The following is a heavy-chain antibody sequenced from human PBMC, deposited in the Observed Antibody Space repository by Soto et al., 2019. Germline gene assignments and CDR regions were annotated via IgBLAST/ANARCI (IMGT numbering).Heavy chain of an antibody. CDR3: ARGMNPQDY. CDR2: IYHSGTT. CDR1: GFSISSGFY. D-gene: IGHD6-13*01. V-gene: IGHV4-38-2*02. Sequence: SETLSLTCNVSGFSISSGFYWGWVRQPPGKGLEWIGAIYHSGTTYFNPSLKSLVTMAIDTSKNQFSLSLASVAAADTAMYYCARGMNPQDYWGQGTLVPSPQ. J-gene: IGHJ4*02.